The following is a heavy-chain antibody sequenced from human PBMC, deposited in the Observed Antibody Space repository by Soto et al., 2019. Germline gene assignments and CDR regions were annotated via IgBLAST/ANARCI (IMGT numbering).Heavy chain of an antibody. V-gene: IGHV3-30*18. CDR2: VSADGSKT. D-gene: IGHD1-1*01. Sequence: QVQLVESGGGVVQPGRSLRLSCAASGFIFSNYGMHWVRQAPGKGLEWVAIVSADGSKTYYADSVKGRFTVSRDNFKNTLYLQLNSLTGDATAVFYCVKEDAIQDNWYFDFWGQGAAVTVSS. CDR3: VKEDAIQDNWYFDF. J-gene: IGHJ4*02. CDR1: GFIFSNYG.